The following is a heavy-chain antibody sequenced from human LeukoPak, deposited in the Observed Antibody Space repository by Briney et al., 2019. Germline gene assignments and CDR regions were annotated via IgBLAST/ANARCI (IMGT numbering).Heavy chain of an antibody. CDR1: GFTFSGSA. Sequence: GGSLRLSRAASGFTFSGSAMHWVRQASGKGLEWVGRIRSKANSYATAYAASVKGRFTISRDDSKNTAYLQMNSLKTEDTAVYYCTRHENYDFWSGRYYYYMDVWGKGTTVTVSS. CDR2: IRSKANSYAT. CDR3: TRHENYDFWSGRYYYYMDV. V-gene: IGHV3-73*01. D-gene: IGHD3-3*01. J-gene: IGHJ6*03.